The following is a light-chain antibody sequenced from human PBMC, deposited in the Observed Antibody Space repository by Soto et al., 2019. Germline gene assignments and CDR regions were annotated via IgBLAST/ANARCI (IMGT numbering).Light chain of an antibody. CDR1: QSVSTSY. Sequence: EIVLTQSPGTLSLSPGERATLSCRASQSVSTSYLAWYQQKPGQAPRLLIYAASSRATGIPDRFSGSGSGADFTLTISRLEPEDSAVYYCQQYGSVPLTFGGGTKVEIK. J-gene: IGKJ4*01. CDR3: QQYGSVPLT. V-gene: IGKV3-20*01. CDR2: AAS.